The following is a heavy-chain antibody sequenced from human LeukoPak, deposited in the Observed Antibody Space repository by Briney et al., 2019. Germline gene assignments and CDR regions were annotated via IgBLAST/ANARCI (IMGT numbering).Heavy chain of an antibody. Sequence: GGSLRLSCAASGFTFSTYEMNWVRQAPGKGLEWVSYISSTGGTIYYAGSVKGRFTISRDNAKSSLYLQMNSLRAEDTAVYYCARPSTHGMDVWGQGTTVTVSS. D-gene: IGHD2-2*01. CDR1: GFTFSTYE. V-gene: IGHV3-48*03. CDR3: ARPSTHGMDV. J-gene: IGHJ6*02. CDR2: ISSTGGTI.